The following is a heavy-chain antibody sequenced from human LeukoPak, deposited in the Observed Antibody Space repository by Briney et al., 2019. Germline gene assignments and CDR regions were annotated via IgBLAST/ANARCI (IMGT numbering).Heavy chain of an antibody. CDR2: IYYSGST. CDR3: ARSVGNSYGGGRIGAAALYSQH. V-gene: IGHV4-59*01. Sequence: SETLSLTCTVSGGSISSYYWSWIRQPPGKGLEWIGYIYYSGSTNYNPSLKSRVTISVDTSKNQFSLKLSSVTAADTAVYYCARSVGNSYGGGRIGAAALYSQHWGQGTLVTVSS. J-gene: IGHJ1*01. D-gene: IGHD5-18*01. CDR1: GGSISSYY.